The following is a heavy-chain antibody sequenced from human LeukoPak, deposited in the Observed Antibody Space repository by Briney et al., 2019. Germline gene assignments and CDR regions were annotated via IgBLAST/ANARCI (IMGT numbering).Heavy chain of an antibody. D-gene: IGHD2-2*01. CDR1: GFTFSSYA. J-gene: IGHJ4*02. CDR3: AKDTSFSCSSTSCYLGWADFWSGYYFDY. Sequence: SGGSLRLSCAASGFTFSSYAMSWVRQAPGKGLEWVSAISGSGGSTYYADSVKGRFTISRDNSKNTLCLQMNSLRAEDTAVYYCAKDTSFSCSSTSCYLGWADFWSGYYFDYWGQGTLVTVSS. V-gene: IGHV3-23*01. CDR2: ISGSGGST.